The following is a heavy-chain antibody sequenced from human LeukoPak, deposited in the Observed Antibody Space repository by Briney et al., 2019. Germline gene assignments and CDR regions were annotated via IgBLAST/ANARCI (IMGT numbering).Heavy chain of an antibody. CDR2: ISGSGGST. V-gene: IGHV3-23*01. CDR3: AKNSPPSLWFGELFVDY. J-gene: IGHJ4*02. Sequence: GGSLRLSCAASGFTFSSYATSWVRQAPGKGLEWVSAISGSGGSTYYADSVKGRFTISRDNSKNTLYLQMNSLRAEDTAVYYCAKNSPPSLWFGELFVDYWGQGTLVTVSS. CDR1: GFTFSSYA. D-gene: IGHD3-10*01.